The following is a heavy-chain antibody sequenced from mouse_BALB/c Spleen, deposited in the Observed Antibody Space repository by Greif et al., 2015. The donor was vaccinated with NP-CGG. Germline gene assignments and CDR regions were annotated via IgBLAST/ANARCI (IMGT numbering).Heavy chain of an antibody. D-gene: IGHD2-14*01. J-gene: IGHJ3*01. CDR3: ARSENYRYDEGAY. CDR1: GYTFTSYV. Sequence: VQLQQPGPELVKPGASVKMSCKASGYTFTSYVMHWVKQKPGQGLEWIGYINPYNDGTKYNEKFKGKATLTSDKSSSTAYMELSSLTSEDSAVYYCARSENYRYDEGAYWGQGTLVTVSA. CDR2: INPYNDGT. V-gene: IGHV1-14*01.